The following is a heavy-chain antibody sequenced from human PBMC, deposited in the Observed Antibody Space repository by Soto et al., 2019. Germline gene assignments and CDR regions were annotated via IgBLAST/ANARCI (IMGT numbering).Heavy chain of an antibody. J-gene: IGHJ6*02. CDR1: EFTFSSYG. V-gene: IGHV3-30*18. CDR3: VKACDCCSCSYDGIDV. D-gene: IGHD2-2*01. Sequence: QVQLVESGGGVVQPGRSLRLSCAASEFTFSSYGMHWVRQAPGKGLEWVAVISYGGSNKYYADSVKGRFTISRDNSKNTLHLHMNSRRANDTAVYDCVKACDCCSCSYDGIDVCGQGSKVTVSS. CDR2: ISYGGSNK.